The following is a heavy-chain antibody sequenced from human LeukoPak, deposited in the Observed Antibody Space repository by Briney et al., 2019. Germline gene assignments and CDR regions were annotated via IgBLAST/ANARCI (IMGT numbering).Heavy chain of an antibody. Sequence: GESLKISCKGSGYSFTSYWIGWVRQMPGKGLEWMGIIYPGDSDTRYSPSFQGQVTISADKSISTAYLQWGSLKASDTAMCYCARYGSGSYYPIDYWGQGTLVTVSS. CDR2: IYPGDSDT. CDR1: GYSFTSYW. CDR3: ARYGSGSYYPIDY. D-gene: IGHD3-10*01. J-gene: IGHJ4*02. V-gene: IGHV5-51*01.